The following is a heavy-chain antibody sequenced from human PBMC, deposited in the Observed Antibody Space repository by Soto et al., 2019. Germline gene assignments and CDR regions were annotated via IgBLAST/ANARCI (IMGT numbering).Heavy chain of an antibody. V-gene: IGHV4-34*01. CDR1: GGSFSGYY. D-gene: IGHD2-15*01. J-gene: IGHJ4*02. CDR3: ARVTTSDIPIDY. Sequence: PSETLSLTCAVYGGSFSGYYWSWIRQPPGKGLEWIGEINHSGSTNYNPSLKSRVTISVDTSKNQFSLKLSSVTAADTAVYYCARVTTSDIPIDYWGQGTLVTVSS. CDR2: INHSGST.